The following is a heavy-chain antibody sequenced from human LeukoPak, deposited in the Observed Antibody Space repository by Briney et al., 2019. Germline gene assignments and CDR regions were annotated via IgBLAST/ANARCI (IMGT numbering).Heavy chain of an antibody. D-gene: IGHD3-10*01. CDR1: GFTFSSYA. V-gene: IGHV3-23*01. Sequence: GGSLRLSCAASGFTFSSYAMSWVRQAPGKGLEWVPAISGSGGSTYYADSVKGRFTISRDNSKNTLYLQMNSLRAEDTAVYYCAKFGRVYYYGSGIPVDVWGKGTTVTVSS. J-gene: IGHJ6*04. CDR3: AKFGRVYYYGSGIPVDV. CDR2: ISGSGGST.